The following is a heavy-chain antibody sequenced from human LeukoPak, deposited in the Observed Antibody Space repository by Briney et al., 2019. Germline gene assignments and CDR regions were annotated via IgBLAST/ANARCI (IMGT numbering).Heavy chain of an antibody. Sequence: GGSLRLSCAASGFTFSSHWMSWVRQAPGKGLEWVANIKQDGSEKYYVDSVKGRFTISRDNAKNSLYPQMNSLRAEDTAVYYCARGGSYYYDSSGYYWFDYWGQGTLVTVSS. D-gene: IGHD3-22*01. CDR2: IKQDGSEK. V-gene: IGHV3-7*01. CDR3: ARGGSYYYDSSGYYWFDY. CDR1: GFTFSSHW. J-gene: IGHJ4*02.